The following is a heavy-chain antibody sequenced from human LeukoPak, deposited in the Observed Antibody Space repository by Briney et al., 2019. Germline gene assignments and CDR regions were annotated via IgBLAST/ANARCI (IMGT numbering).Heavy chain of an antibody. J-gene: IGHJ4*02. CDR1: GFTFSSYA. CDR3: AKDLVVVATTFAYDYFDY. Sequence: GGSLRLSCAASGFTFSSYAMSWVRQAPGKGLEWVSAISGSGGSTYYADSVKGRFTISRDNSKNTLYLQMNSLRAEDTAVYYCAKDLVVVATTFAYDYFDYWGQGTLVTVYS. CDR2: ISGSGGST. V-gene: IGHV3-23*01. D-gene: IGHD2-15*01.